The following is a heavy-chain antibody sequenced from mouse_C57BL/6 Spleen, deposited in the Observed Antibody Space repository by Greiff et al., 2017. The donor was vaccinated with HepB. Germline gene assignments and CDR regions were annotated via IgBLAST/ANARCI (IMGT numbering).Heavy chain of an antibody. J-gene: IGHJ2*01. V-gene: IGHV5-9-1*02. CDR1: GFTFSSYA. CDR3: TRATVGYYFDY. CDR2: ISSGGDYI. D-gene: IGHD1-1*01. Sequence: EVQRVESGEGLVKPGGSLKLSCAASGFTFSSYAMSWVRQTPEKRLEWVAYISSGGDYIYYADTVKGRFTISRDNARNTLYLQMSSLKSEDTAMYYCTRATVGYYFDYWGQGTTLTVSS.